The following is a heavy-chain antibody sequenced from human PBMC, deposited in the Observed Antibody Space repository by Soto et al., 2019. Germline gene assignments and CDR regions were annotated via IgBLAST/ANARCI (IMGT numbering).Heavy chain of an antibody. D-gene: IGHD6-19*01. CDR3: AKDLQFSGWLSAQTFDY. J-gene: IGHJ4*02. Sequence: EVQLLESGGGLVQPGGSLRLYCAVSGFTFSSHAMSWVRQAPGKGLECVSSMTGSGGSTYYADSVKGRFTISRDKSKNPLYIQMKSMRGEDTAVYYCAKDLQFSGWLSAQTFDYWGQGTQVTVSS. CDR2: MTGSGGST. V-gene: IGHV3-23*01. CDR1: GFTFSSHA.